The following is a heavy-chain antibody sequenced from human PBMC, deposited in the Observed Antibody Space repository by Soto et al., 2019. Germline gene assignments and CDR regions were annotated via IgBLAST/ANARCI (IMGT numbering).Heavy chain of an antibody. D-gene: IGHD3-10*01. CDR1: GFTFSSYA. Sequence: GSLRLSCAASGFTFSSYAMSWVRQAPGKGLEWVSAISGSGGSTYYADSVKGRFTISRDNSKNTLYLQMNSLRAEDTAVYYCAKNSKGYYGSGSNWFDPWGQGTLVTVSS. V-gene: IGHV3-23*01. CDR2: ISGSGGST. J-gene: IGHJ5*02. CDR3: AKNSKGYYGSGSNWFDP.